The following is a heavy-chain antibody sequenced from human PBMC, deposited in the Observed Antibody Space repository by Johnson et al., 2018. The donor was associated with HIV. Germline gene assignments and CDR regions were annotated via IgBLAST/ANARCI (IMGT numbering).Heavy chain of an antibody. V-gene: IGHV3-NL1*01. CDR3: TADAFDI. CDR2: IYSGGST. D-gene: IGHD4/OR15-4a*01. CDR1: GFTFSNFA. J-gene: IGHJ3*02. Sequence: QLVESGGGVVQPGGSLRLSCAVSGFTFSNFAMHWVRQAPGKGLEWVSVIYSGGSTYYADSVKGRFTISRDNSKNTLYLQMNSLRAENHCANWETADAFDIWGQGTMVTVSS.